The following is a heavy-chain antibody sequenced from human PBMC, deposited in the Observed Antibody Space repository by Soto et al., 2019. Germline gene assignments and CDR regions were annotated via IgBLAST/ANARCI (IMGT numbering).Heavy chain of an antibody. CDR2: INAGNGNT. CDR3: ARDSTVLRFLEWLPNSYYYYGMDV. D-gene: IGHD3-3*01. Sequence: ASVKVSCKASGYTFTSYAMHWVRQAPGQRLEWMGWINAGNGNTKYSQKFQGRVTITRDTSASTAYMELSSLRSEDTAVYYCARDSTVLRFLEWLPNSYYYYGMDVWGQGTTVTVS. CDR1: GYTFTSYA. V-gene: IGHV1-3*01. J-gene: IGHJ6*02.